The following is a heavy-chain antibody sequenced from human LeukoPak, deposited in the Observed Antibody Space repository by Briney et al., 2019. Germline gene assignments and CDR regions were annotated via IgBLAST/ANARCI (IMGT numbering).Heavy chain of an antibody. J-gene: IGHJ4*02. CDR2: INPNSGGT. CDR1: GYTFTGYY. Sequence: ASVKASCKASGYTFTGYYMHWVRQAPGQGLEWMGWINPNSGGTNYAQKFQGRVTMTRDTSISTAYMELSRLRSDDTAVYYCARTYDFWSGSAYYFDYWGQGTLVTVSS. CDR3: ARTYDFWSGSAYYFDY. V-gene: IGHV1-2*02. D-gene: IGHD3-3*01.